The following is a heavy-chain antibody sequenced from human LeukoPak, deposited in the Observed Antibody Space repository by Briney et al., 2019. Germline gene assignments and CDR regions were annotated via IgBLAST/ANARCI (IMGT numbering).Heavy chain of an antibody. D-gene: IGHD3-22*01. V-gene: IGHV1-18*01. CDR2: ISAYNGNT. Sequence: GSSVKVSCKASGGTFSSYAISWVRQAPGQGLEWMGWISAYNGNTNYAQKLQGRVTMTTDTSTSTAYMELRSLRFDDTAVYYCARTTHYYDSSGYYYAYWGQGTLVTVSS. J-gene: IGHJ4*02. CDR3: ARTTHYYDSSGYYYAY. CDR1: GGTFSSYA.